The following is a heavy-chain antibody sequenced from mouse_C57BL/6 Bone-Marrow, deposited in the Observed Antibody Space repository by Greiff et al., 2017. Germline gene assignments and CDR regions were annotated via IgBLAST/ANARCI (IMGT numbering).Heavy chain of an antibody. J-gene: IGHJ2*01. CDR2: IYPGNSDT. CDR1: GYTFTSYW. V-gene: IGHV1-5*01. CDR3: TSLYYDYCYFDY. D-gene: IGHD2-4*01. Sequence: VQLQQSGTVLARPGASVKMSCKTSGYTFTSYWMHWVKQRPGQGLEWIGAIYPGNSDTSYNQKFKGKAKLTAVTSASTAYMELSSLTNEDSAVYYCTSLYYDYCYFDYWGQGTTLTVSA.